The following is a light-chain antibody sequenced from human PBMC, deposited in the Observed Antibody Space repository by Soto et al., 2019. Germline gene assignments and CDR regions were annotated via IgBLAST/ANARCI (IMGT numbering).Light chain of an antibody. CDR2: GTS. CDR3: QQSYSIPRT. J-gene: IGKJ4*01. Sequence: DLQMTQSPSSLSASVGDRVTITCRASQNIYSYLNWYQQKPGKAPKLLIYGTSSLQSGVPSRFSGSGSGTHFTLTISSLQPEDFASYYCQQSYSIPRTFGGGTKVEIK. V-gene: IGKV1-39*01. CDR1: QNIYSY.